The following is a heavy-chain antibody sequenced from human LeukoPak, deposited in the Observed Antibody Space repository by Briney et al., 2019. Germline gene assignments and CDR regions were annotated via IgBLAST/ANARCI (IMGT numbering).Heavy chain of an antibody. Sequence: GASVKVSCKASGGTFSSYAISWVRQAPGQGLEWMGRIIPILGIANYAQKFQGRVTITADKSTSTAYMKLSSLRSEDTAVYYCARGGYSSSWYPDYWGQGTLVTVSS. D-gene: IGHD6-13*01. V-gene: IGHV1-69*04. CDR1: GGTFSSYA. J-gene: IGHJ4*02. CDR3: ARGGYSSSWYPDY. CDR2: IIPILGIA.